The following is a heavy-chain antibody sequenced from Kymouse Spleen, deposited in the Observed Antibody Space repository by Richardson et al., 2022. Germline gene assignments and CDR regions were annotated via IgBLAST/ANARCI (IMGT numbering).Heavy chain of an antibody. CDR2: IIPIFGTA. J-gene: IGHJ6*02. Sequence: QVQLVQSGAEVKKPGSSVKVSCKASGGTFSSYAISWVRQAPGQGLEWMGGIIPIFGTANYAQKFQGRVTITTDESTSTAYMELSSLRSEDTAVYYCALRITGTPYYYYYYGMDVWGQGTTVTVSS. CDR3: ALRITGTPYYYYYYGMDV. CDR1: GGTFSSYA. D-gene: IGHD1-7*01. V-gene: IGHV1-69*05.